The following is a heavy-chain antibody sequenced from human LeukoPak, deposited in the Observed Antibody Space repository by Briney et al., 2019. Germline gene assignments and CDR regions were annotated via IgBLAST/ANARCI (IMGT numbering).Heavy chain of an antibody. CDR3: ARQDLYCTNGVCYLDAFHI. CDR1: GYSFTSYW. D-gene: IGHD2-8*01. V-gene: IGHV5-51*01. J-gene: IGHJ3*02. Sequence: GESLKTSCKGSGYSFTSYWSGWVRQMPGKGLGWMGIIYPGDSATRYRPSFQGQVTISADKSISTAYLQWSRLKASDTAMYYCARQDLYCTNGVCYLDAFHIWGQGTVVTVSS. CDR2: IYPGDSAT.